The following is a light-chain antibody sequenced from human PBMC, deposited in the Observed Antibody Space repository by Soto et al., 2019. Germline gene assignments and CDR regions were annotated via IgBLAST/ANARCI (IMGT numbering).Light chain of an antibody. CDR2: DVS. J-gene: IGLJ1*01. CDR3: SSYTSGGTLV. Sequence: QSVLTQPASVSGSPGQSITISCTGTSSDVGGYNYVSWYQQHPGKAPKLMIYDVSARPSGVSNRFSGSKSGNTASLTISGLQAEDEADYYCSSYTSGGTLVFGTGTKLIVL. V-gene: IGLV2-14*01. CDR1: SSDVGGYNY.